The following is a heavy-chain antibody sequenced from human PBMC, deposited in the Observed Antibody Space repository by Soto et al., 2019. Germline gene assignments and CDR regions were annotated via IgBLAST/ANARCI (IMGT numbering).Heavy chain of an antibody. CDR3: ARDRRDGYNPFDY. V-gene: IGHV1-69*01. CDR2: IIPMYDTI. Sequence: QVQLVQSGAEVKKPESSVKVSCKASGGTFGSYAINWVRQAPGQGLEWMGGIIPMYDTIDYAQKFQGRVTITADESTSTAYMEVSSLRSEDTAVYYCARDRRDGYNPFDYWGQGTLVTVSS. CDR1: GGTFGSYA. J-gene: IGHJ4*02. D-gene: IGHD5-12*01.